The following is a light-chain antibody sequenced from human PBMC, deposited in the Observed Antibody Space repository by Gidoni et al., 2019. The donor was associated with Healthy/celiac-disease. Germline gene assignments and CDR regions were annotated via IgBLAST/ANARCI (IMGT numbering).Light chain of an antibody. CDR2: GAS. CDR3: QQYGSSPIT. V-gene: IGKV3-20*01. CDR1: QSVSSNY. Sequence: EIVLTQSPGTLSLSPGERATLACRASQSVSSNYLAWYQQKPGQAPRLLIYGASSRATGIPDRFSGSGSGTDFTLTISRLEPEDFAVFYCQQYGSSPITFXQXTRLEIK. J-gene: IGKJ5*01.